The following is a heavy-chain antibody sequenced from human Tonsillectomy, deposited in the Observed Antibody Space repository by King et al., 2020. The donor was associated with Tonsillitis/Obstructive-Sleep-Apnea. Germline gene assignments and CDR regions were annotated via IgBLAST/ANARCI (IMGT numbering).Heavy chain of an antibody. J-gene: IGHJ6*02. V-gene: IGHV3-30*04. D-gene: IGHD2-15*01. CDR3: ARAYCSGSICYPDNFYYSYSMDV. Sequence: VQLVESGGGVVQPGRSLRLSCAASGFTFSSYAMHWVRQAPGKGLEWVALISYDGSNRYYVDSVKGRFTISRDNSKNTLYLQMNNLRAEDTAVYYCARAYCSGSICYPDNFYYSYSMDVWGQGPTVTVSS. CDR2: ISYDGSNR. CDR1: GFTFSSYA.